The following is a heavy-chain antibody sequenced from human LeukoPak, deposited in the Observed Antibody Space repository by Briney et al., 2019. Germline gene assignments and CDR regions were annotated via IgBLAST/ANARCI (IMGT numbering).Heavy chain of an antibody. V-gene: IGHV3-15*01. CDR1: GFTFSNAW. D-gene: IGHD3-22*01. CDR3: TTDSIYYYDSRTRLGAFDI. J-gene: IGHJ3*02. CDR2: IKSKTDGGTT. Sequence: GGSLRLSCAASGFTFSNAWMSWVRQAPGKGLEWVGRIKSKTDGGTTDYAAPVKGRFTISRDDSKNTLYLQMNSLKTEDTAVYYCTTDSIYYYDSRTRLGAFDIWGQGTMVTVSS.